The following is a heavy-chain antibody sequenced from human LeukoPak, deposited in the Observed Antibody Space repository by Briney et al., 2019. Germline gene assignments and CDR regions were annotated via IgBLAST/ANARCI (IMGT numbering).Heavy chain of an antibody. Sequence: GGSLRLSCAASGSTFSSYSMNWVRQAPGKGLEWVSSISSSSSYIYYADSVKGRFTISRDNAKNSLYLQMNSLRAEDTAVYYCARDLRIAVASDDYWGQGTLVTVSS. CDR2: ISSSSSYI. J-gene: IGHJ4*02. V-gene: IGHV3-21*01. CDR1: GSTFSSYS. CDR3: ARDLRIAVASDDY. D-gene: IGHD6-19*01.